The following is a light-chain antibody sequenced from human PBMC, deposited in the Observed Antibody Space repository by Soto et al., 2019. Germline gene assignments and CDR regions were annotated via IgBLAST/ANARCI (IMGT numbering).Light chain of an antibody. CDR3: AAWDDNLRGLV. CDR2: RNS. Sequence: QSGLTQPPSASGTPGQTIIISCSGSSSNVGRNTVNWYQHLPGTAPKVLIYRNSHRPSGVPDRFSGSQSGSSASLAISGLQSEYEADYYCAAWDDNLRGLVFGGGTKVTVL. CDR1: SSNVGRNT. J-gene: IGLJ3*02. V-gene: IGLV1-44*01.